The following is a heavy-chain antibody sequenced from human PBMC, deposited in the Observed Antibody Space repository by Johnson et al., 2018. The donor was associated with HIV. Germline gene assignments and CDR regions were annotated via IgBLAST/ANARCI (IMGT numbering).Heavy chain of an antibody. V-gene: IGHV3-66*01. CDR1: GFTVSNYY. Sequence: VQLVESGGGLVQPGGSLRLSCAASGFTVSNYYMTWVRQSPGKGLEWVSVIYSGGSTYYADSVKGRFTISRDTSKNTLYLQMNSLRAEDTAVYYCARDPYYYGSPDAFDIWGQGTMVTVSS. D-gene: IGHD3-22*01. CDR2: IYSGGST. J-gene: IGHJ3*02. CDR3: ARDPYYYGSPDAFDI.